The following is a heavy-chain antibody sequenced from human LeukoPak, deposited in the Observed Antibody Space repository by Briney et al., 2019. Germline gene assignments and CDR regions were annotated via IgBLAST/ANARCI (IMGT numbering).Heavy chain of an antibody. CDR2: ISGSGSSI. CDR1: GFTFSRFE. V-gene: IGHV3-48*03. J-gene: IGHJ4*02. Sequence: QPGGSLRLSCVASGFTFSRFEMNWVRQAPGKGLEWVSYISGSGSSIYYADSVKGRFTISRDNAKNSLYLQMNILRGEDTAVYYCARDMGYCSSSNCYTYYLDYWGQGTLVTVSS. D-gene: IGHD2-2*02. CDR3: ARDMGYCSSSNCYTYYLDY.